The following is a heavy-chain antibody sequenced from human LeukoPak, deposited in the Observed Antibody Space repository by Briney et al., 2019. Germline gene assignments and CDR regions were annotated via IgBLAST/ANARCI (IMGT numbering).Heavy chain of an antibody. J-gene: IGHJ4*02. CDR2: INTKGET. Sequence: PSETLSLTCTVSGVSMSAYQWSWVRQSPEKGLEWIVCINTKGETSYNPSLKSRVTTSVDTSKSQFSLRLTSVTAADTAVYYCATSNDAKIAPFDHWGQGAPVTVSS. V-gene: IGHV4-4*09. D-gene: IGHD2-21*01. CDR3: ATSNDAKIAPFDH. CDR1: GVSMSAYQ.